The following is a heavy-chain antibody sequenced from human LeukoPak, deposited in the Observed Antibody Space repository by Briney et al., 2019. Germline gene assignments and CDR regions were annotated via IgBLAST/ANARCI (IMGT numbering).Heavy chain of an antibody. CDR3: ARVESAYNWNHYYYYYMDV. CDR2: IYYSGST. V-gene: IGHV4-59*01. Sequence: SETLSLTCTVSGGSIRSYWSWIRQPPGKGLEWIGYIYYSGSTNYNPSLKSRVAISVDTSKNQFSLKLSSVTAADTAVYYCARVESAYNWNHYYYYYMDVWGKGTTVTVSS. D-gene: IGHD1-20*01. CDR1: GGSIRSY. J-gene: IGHJ6*03.